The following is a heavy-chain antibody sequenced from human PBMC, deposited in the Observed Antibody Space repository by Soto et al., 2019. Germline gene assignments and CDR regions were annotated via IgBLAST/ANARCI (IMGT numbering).Heavy chain of an antibody. J-gene: IGHJ4*02. D-gene: IGHD4-17*01. V-gene: IGHV3-30*18. Sequence: QVQLVESGGGVVQPGRSLRLSCAASGFTFSSYGMHWVRQAPGKGLEWVAVISYDGSNKYYADSVKGRFTISRDNSKNTLYLQLNSLRDEDTAVYYCGKDSPPSATVTRGGSVFDYWGQGTLVTVSS. CDR1: GFTFSSYG. CDR3: GKDSPPSATVTRGGSVFDY. CDR2: ISYDGSNK.